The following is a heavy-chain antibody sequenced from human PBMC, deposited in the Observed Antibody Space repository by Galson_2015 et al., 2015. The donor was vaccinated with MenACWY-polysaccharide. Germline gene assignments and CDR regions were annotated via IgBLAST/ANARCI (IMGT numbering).Heavy chain of an antibody. Sequence: SETLSLTCTVSGGSISSSYWSWIRQPPGKGLEWLGYISYSGSTNYNPSLKSRVTMSVDTSKNQFSLKLSSVTAADTAVYYCARAYGVRFYFDYWGQGTLVTVSS. D-gene: IGHD4-17*01. CDR2: ISYSGST. V-gene: IGHV4-59*01. CDR1: GGSISSSY. CDR3: ARAYGVRFYFDY. J-gene: IGHJ4*02.